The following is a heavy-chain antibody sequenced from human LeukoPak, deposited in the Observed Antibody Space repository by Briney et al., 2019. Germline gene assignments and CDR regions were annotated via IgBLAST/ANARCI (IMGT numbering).Heavy chain of an antibody. CDR2: IYHSGST. D-gene: IGHD3-16*02. J-gene: IGHJ6*02. Sequence: SETLSLTCAVYSGSFSGYYWSWIRQPPGKGLEWIGEIYHSGSTNYNPSLKSRVTISVDTSKNQFSLKVTSVTAADTAVFYCARHYVDIRTVGASYYYYGLDVWGQGTTVTVSS. CDR1: SGSFSGYY. V-gene: IGHV4-34*01. CDR3: ARHYVDIRTVGASYYYYGLDV.